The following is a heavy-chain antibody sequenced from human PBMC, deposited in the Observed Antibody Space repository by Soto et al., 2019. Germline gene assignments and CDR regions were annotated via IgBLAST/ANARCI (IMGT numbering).Heavy chain of an antibody. D-gene: IGHD1-1*01. CDR1: GGSISSGGYS. CDR3: ARVCLRGNSLDY. J-gene: IGHJ4*02. CDR2: IYHSGST. Sequence: PSEILSLTCAVSGGSISSGGYSWSWIRQPPGKGLEWIGYIYHSGSTYYNPSLKSRVTISVDRSKNQFSLKLSSVTAADTAVYYCARVCLRGNSLDYWGQGTLVTVSS. V-gene: IGHV4-30-2*01.